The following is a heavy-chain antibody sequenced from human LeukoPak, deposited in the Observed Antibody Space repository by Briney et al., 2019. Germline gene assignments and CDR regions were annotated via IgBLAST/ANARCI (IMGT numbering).Heavy chain of an antibody. CDR1: GYTFGSNW. J-gene: IGHJ4*02. CDR3: ARSPLYQSFDY. D-gene: IGHD2-8*01. V-gene: IGHV5-51*01. Sequence: GSLKISCKGSGYTFGSNWIAWVRQMPGKGLELMGIIFPADSDTRLSPSFQGQVTISVDKSISTAYLQWSSLKASDTAMYYCARSPLYQSFDYWGQGTLVTVSS. CDR2: IFPADSDT.